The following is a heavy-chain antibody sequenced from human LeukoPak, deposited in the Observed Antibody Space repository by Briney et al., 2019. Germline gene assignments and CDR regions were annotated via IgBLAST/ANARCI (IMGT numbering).Heavy chain of an antibody. CDR2: ISYDGSNK. CDR1: GFTFSSYG. V-gene: IGHV3-30*18. CDR3: AKGQKDY. Sequence: GGSLRLSCAASGFTFSSYGMHWVRQAPGKGLEWVAVISYDGSNKYYADSVKGRFTISRDDSKNTLYLQMNSLRAEDTAVYYCAKGQKDYWGQGTLVTVSS. J-gene: IGHJ4*02.